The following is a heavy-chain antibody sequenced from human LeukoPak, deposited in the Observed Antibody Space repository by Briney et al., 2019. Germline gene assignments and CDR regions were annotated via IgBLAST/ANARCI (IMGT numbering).Heavy chain of an antibody. D-gene: IGHD3-22*01. CDR1: GGTFSSYA. Sequence: SVKVSCKASGGTFSSYAISWVRQAPGQGLEWMGGIIPIFGTANYAQKFQGRVTITADKSTSTAYMELSSLRSEDTAVYYCARGADYYDSSGYSSIDYYYMDVWGKGTTVTVSS. V-gene: IGHV1-69*06. CDR3: ARGADYYDSSGYSSIDYYYMDV. CDR2: IIPIFGTA. J-gene: IGHJ6*03.